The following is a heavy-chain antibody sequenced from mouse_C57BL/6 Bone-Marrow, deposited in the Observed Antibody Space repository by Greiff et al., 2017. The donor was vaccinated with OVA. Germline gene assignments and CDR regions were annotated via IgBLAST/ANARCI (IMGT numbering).Heavy chain of an antibody. Sequence: EVQVVESGGGLVQSGRSLRLSCATSGFTFSDFYMEWVRQAPGKGLEWIAASRNKANYYTTEYSASVKGRFSVSRDTSQSILYLQMNALRAEDTAIYYCARDATTSYWYFDVWGTGTTVTVSS. V-gene: IGHV7-1*01. CDR3: ARDATTSYWYFDV. CDR2: SRNKANYYTT. J-gene: IGHJ1*03. D-gene: IGHD6-1*01. CDR1: GFTFSDFY.